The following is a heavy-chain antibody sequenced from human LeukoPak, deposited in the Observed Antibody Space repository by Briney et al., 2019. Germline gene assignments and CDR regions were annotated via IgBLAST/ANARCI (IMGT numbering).Heavy chain of an antibody. CDR2: ISSGSSTI. J-gene: IGHJ4*02. Sequence: GGSQRLSCAVSGFTFSDYYMSWIRQAPGKGLEWVSYISSGSSTISHADSVKGRFTISRDNAENSLYLQMNSLRAEDTAMYYCARRAAAGSCFDYWGQGTLVTASS. V-gene: IGHV3-11*01. D-gene: IGHD6-13*01. CDR3: ARRAAAGSCFDY. CDR1: GFTFSDYY.